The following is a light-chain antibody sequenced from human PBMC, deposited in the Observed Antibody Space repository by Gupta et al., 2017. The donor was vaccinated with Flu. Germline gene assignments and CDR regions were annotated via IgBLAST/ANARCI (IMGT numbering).Light chain of an antibody. CDR1: QSVSSY. Sequence: IVLTQSPATLSLSPGERATLSCRASQSVSSYLAWYQQKPGQAPRLLIYDASNRATGIPARFSGSGSGTAFTLTISSLEPEDFAVYYCQQRSNWPTFGGGTKVEIK. CDR3: QQRSNWPT. V-gene: IGKV3-11*01. CDR2: DAS. J-gene: IGKJ4*01.